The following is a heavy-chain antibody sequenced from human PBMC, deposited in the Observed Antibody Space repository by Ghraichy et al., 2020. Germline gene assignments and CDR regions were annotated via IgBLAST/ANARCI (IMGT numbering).Heavy chain of an antibody. CDR2: INPNSGGT. Sequence: ASVKVSCKASGYTFTGYYMHWVRQAPGQGLEWMGWINPNSGGTNYAQKFQGRVTMTRDTSISTAYMELSRLRSDDTAVYYCATRPTGTRPFDPWGQGTLVTVSS. CDR1: GYTFTGYY. V-gene: IGHV1-2*02. J-gene: IGHJ5*02. CDR3: ATRPTGTRPFDP. D-gene: IGHD1-1*01.